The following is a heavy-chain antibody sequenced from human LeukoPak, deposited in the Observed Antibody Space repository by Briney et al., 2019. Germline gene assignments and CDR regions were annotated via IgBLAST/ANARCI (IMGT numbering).Heavy chain of an antibody. CDR3: ARGALGFDY. CDR2: IGKGGDT. CDR1: GFTFSTYD. J-gene: IGHJ4*02. V-gene: IGHV3-13*04. Sequence: GASLRLSCAASGFTFSTYDMHWVRQAAGKGLEWVSGIGKGGDTYYAGSVKGRFTTSRENAKRSVYLQMNNLRAGDTAVYYCARGALGFDYWGQGTLVTVSS.